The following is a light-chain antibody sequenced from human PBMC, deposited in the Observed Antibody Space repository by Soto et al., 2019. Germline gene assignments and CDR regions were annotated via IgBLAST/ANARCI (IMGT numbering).Light chain of an antibody. CDR1: SGYSSYI. Sequence: QSVLTQSPSASASLGASVKLTCTLSSGYSSYIIAWHQQQPEKGPRYLMRLNSDGSHTKGDGIPDRFSGSSSGAERYLTISSLQSEDEADYYCQTWGTGFHVVFGGGTKLTVL. CDR3: QTWGTGFHVV. V-gene: IGLV4-69*01. J-gene: IGLJ2*01. CDR2: LNSDGSH.